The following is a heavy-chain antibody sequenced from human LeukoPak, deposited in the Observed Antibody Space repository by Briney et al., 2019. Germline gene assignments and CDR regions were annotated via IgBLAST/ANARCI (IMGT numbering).Heavy chain of an antibody. J-gene: IGHJ4*02. CDR3: ARDRDYDYSTH. Sequence: GGSLRLSCAASGFTFSSYAMSWVRQAPGKGLEWVSAISGSGGSTYYADSVKGRFTISRDNAKNSLYLQMNSLRAEDTAVYYCARDRDYDYSTHWGQGTLVTVSS. CDR2: ISGSGGST. V-gene: IGHV3-23*01. D-gene: IGHD4-11*01. CDR1: GFTFSSYA.